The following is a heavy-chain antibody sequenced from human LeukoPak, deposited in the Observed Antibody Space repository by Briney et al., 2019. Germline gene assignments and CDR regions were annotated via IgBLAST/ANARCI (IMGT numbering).Heavy chain of an antibody. CDR1: GDSVSSGRYY. J-gene: IGHJ4*02. CDR3: ARDQVGGSYAFDY. V-gene: IGHV4-61*01. D-gene: IGHD1-26*01. Sequence: SETLSLTCTVSGDSVSSGRYYWSWIRQPPGKGLEWIGYIHYSGSTNYNPSLKSRVTLSVDTSKNQFSLKLSSVTAADTAVYYCARDQVGGSYAFDYWGQETLVTVSS. CDR2: IHYSGST.